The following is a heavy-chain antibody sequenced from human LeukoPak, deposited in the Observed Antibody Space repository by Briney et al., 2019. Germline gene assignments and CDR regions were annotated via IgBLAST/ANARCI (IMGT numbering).Heavy chain of an antibody. CDR2: INREGSEK. Sequence: GVSQRLSCAASGLTFSIYSMNWARQAPGGGRQWLSSINREGSEKHPMDSGKGRFTISRDKAKNSVYQQRNGLTVEDTAVYYRVRDVGIWGQGTLVTVSA. CDR3: VRDVGI. CDR1: GLTFSIYS. V-gene: IGHV3-7*01. J-gene: IGHJ4*02.